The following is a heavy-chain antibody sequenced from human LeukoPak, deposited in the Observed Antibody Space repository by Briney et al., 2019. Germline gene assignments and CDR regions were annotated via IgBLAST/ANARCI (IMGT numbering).Heavy chain of an antibody. D-gene: IGHD5-18*01. Sequence: ASVKVSCKASGYTFTSYGISWVRQAPGQGLEWMGWISAYNGNTNYAQKLQGRVTMTTDTSTSTAYMELRSLRSDDTAVYYCARGLVDTAMVTGYYFHYYYGMDVWGQGTTVTVSS. V-gene: IGHV1-18*01. CDR2: ISAYNGNT. CDR3: ARGLVDTAMVTGYYFHYYYGMDV. J-gene: IGHJ6*02. CDR1: GYTFTSYG.